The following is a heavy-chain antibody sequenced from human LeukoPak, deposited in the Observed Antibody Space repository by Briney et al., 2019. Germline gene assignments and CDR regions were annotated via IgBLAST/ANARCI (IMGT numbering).Heavy chain of an antibody. CDR3: ARDFLSSVFGVVTPNWFDP. V-gene: IGHV3-23*01. Sequence: GSLRLSCAVSGITLSNYGMSWVRQAPGKGLEWVAGISDSGGRTNYADSVKGRFTISRDNPKNTLYLQMNSLRAEDTAVYYCARDFLSSVFGVVTPNWFDPWGQGTLVTVSS. D-gene: IGHD3-3*01. J-gene: IGHJ5*02. CDR1: GITLSNYG. CDR2: ISDSGGRT.